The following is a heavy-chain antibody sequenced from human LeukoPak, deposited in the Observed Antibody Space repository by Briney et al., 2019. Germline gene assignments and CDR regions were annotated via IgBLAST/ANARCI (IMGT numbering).Heavy chain of an antibody. CDR2: IWYDGSNK. CDR3: AKNFYGDYNVFFDY. D-gene: IGHD4-17*01. CDR1: GFTFSSYG. J-gene: IGHJ4*02. Sequence: PGRSLRLSCAASGFTFSSYGMHWVRQAPGKGLESAAVIWYDGSNKYYADSVKGRFTISRDNSKNTLYLQMNSLRAEDTAVYYCAKNFYGDYNVFFDYWGQGTLVSVSS. V-gene: IGHV3-33*06.